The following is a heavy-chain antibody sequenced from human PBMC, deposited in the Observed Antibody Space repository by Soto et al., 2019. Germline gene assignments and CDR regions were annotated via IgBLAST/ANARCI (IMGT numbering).Heavy chain of an antibody. CDR2: INPKFGDT. V-gene: IGHV1-2*02. J-gene: IGHJ6*02. CDR3: ARNMDYYYGRGSGNGHGV. CDR1: GYTFTAYH. D-gene: IGHD3-10*02. Sequence: QVRLVQSGAEVKEPGDSVRVSCEASGYTFTAYHIHWVRQAPGQGLEWMGWINPKFGDTGYAQDLQGRASMTSDTSISTVYMELSRLTSDDTAIYYCARNMDYYYGRGSGNGHGVWGQGTTVTVFS.